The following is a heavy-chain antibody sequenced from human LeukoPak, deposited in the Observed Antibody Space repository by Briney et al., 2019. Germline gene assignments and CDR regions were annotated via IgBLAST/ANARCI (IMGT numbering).Heavy chain of an antibody. CDR2: ISYDGSNK. CDR1: GFTFEDHG. CDR3: TRGSYCSGGTCYSLGEFDP. V-gene: IGHV3-30*03. Sequence: GGSLRLSCEASGFTFEDHGLSWVRQAPGKGLEWVAVISYDGSNKYYADSVKGRFTISKDNSENTLYLQMNSLRAEDTAVYYCTRGSYCSGGTCYSLGEFDPWGQGTLVTVSS. J-gene: IGHJ5*02. D-gene: IGHD2-15*01.